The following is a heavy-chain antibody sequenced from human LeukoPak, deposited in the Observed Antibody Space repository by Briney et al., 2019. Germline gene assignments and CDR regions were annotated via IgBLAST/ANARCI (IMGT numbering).Heavy chain of an antibody. V-gene: IGHV1-69*01. CDR2: ITAIYETT. J-gene: IGHJ4*02. D-gene: IGHD1-1*01. CDR3: ARDLSRQLTLRAYHFDY. CDR1: GGPFSGHG. Sequence: SVKVSCKVSGGPFSGHGISWVRQAPGEGLEWMGGITAIYETTNYAEGFQGRVTMTADESTSTFYMELSSLRSEDTALYYCARDLSRQLTLRAYHFDYWGQGTLVTVSS.